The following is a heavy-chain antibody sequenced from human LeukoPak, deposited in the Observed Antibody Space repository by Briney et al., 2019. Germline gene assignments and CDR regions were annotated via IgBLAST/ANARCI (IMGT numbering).Heavy chain of an antibody. CDR1: GFTFSSYA. CDR2: ISGSGGST. V-gene: IGHV3-23*01. D-gene: IGHD6-13*01. J-gene: IGHJ4*02. CDR3: AILPGYSSGWYEVNY. Sequence: GGSLRLSCAASGFTFSSYAMSWVRQAPGKGLEWVSAISGSGGSTYYADSVEGRFTISRDNSRNTLYLQMNSPRAEDTAVYYCAILPGYSSGWYEVNYWGQGTLVTVSS.